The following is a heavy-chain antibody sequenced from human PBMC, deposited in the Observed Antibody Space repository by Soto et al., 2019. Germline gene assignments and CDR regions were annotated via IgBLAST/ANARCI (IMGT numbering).Heavy chain of an antibody. CDR2: ISYDGSNK. Sequence: QVQLVESGGGVVQPGRSLRLSCAASGFTFSSYGMHWVRQAPGKGLEWVAVISYDGSNKYYADSVKGRFTISRDNSKNTLYLQMNSLRAEDTALYYCAKGHAYGDYDYWGQGTLVTVSS. J-gene: IGHJ4*02. CDR3: AKGHAYGDYDY. V-gene: IGHV3-30*18. D-gene: IGHD4-17*01. CDR1: GFTFSSYG.